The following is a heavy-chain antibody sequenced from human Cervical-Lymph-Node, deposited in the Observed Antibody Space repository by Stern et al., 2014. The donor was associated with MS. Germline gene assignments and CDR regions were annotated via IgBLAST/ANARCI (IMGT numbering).Heavy chain of an antibody. V-gene: IGHV3-53*01. J-gene: IGHJ4*02. CDR3: ARDTSSPERSDW. D-gene: IGHD1-1*01. CDR1: GFTVSRDY. Sequence: EVQLVESGGGVIQPGGSLRLSCTASGFTVSRDYLTWVRQAPGKGVEWVSLITNVGITFYTDSVKVRFTISRDDSKNTVYLHMTSLRAEDTAMYYCARDTSSPERSDWWGQGTLVTVSS. CDR2: ITNVGIT.